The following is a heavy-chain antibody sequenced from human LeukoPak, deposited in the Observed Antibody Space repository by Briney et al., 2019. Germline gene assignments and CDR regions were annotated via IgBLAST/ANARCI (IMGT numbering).Heavy chain of an antibody. J-gene: IGHJ6*04. Sequence: GGSLRLSCAASGFTFSSHSMNWVRQAPGKGLEWVSSISSSSSYIKYADSVKGRFTISRDNAKKSLYLQLSTLRAEDTAVYYCAELGITVIGGVWGKGTTVTISS. CDR3: AELGITVIGGV. D-gene: IGHD3-10*02. CDR1: GFTFSSHS. V-gene: IGHV3-21*01. CDR2: ISSSSSYI.